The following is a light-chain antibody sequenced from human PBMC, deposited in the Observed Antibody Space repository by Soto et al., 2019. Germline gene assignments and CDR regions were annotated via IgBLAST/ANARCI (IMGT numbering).Light chain of an antibody. Sequence: EIVLTQSPGTLSLSPGDRATLSCRASQTVSSSYLGWYQQKPGQAPRLLIYGASNRATGIPDRFSGSGSGTDFTLTISRLEPEDFAVYYCQQYGSSPPLTFGGGTKVEIK. CDR3: QQYGSSPPLT. J-gene: IGKJ4*01. V-gene: IGKV3-20*01. CDR2: GAS. CDR1: QTVSSSY.